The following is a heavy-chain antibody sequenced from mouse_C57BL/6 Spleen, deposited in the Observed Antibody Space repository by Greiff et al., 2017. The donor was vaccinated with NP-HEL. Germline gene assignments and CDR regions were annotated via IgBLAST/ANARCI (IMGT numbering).Heavy chain of an antibody. CDR3: AREDYDYDRYAMDY. Sequence: VQLQQSGPELVKPGASVKLSCKASGYTFTSYDINWVKQRPGQGLEWIGWIYPRDGRTKYNEKFKGKATLTVDTASSTAYMELYSLTSEDSAVYFCAREDYDYDRYAMDYWGQGTSVTVSS. V-gene: IGHV1-85*01. D-gene: IGHD2-4*01. CDR2: IYPRDGRT. J-gene: IGHJ4*01. CDR1: GYTFTSYD.